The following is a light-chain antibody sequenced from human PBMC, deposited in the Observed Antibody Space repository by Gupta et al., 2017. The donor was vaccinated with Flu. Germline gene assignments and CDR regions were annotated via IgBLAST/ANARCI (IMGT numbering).Light chain of an antibody. V-gene: IGLV1-51*02. J-gene: IGLJ3*02. Sequence: QPVFMQQPPVSAVPGQNVTISCCVGSSNIANNYVSWYQQFPGTAPNLLIYQNNARPSGIPDRFSGAKSGTSATLGITGLQTGDEADYYCRTWDNSLSAVVFGGGTKVTVL. CDR1: SSNIANNY. CDR2: QNN. CDR3: RTWDNSLSAVV.